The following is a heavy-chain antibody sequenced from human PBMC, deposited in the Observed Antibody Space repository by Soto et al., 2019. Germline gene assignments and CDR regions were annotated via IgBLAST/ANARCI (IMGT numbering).Heavy chain of an antibody. Sequence: EVQLLESGGGLVQPGGSLRLSCAASGFTFSSYAMSWVRQAPGQGLEWVSAISGSGGSTYYADSVKGRFTISRDNSKNTLYLQMNSLGAEDTDVYYCAKYRGYSYGYYYYGMDVWGQGTTVTFSS. CDR2: ISGSGGST. J-gene: IGHJ6*02. CDR1: GFTFSSYA. V-gene: IGHV3-23*01. CDR3: AKYRGYSYGYYYYGMDV. D-gene: IGHD5-18*01.